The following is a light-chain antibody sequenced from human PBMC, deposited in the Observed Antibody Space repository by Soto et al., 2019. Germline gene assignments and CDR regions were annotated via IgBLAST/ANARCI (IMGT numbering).Light chain of an antibody. Sequence: DIQMTQSPSSLSASVGDRVTITCRACQGISNYLAWYQQKPGKVPKLLIYAASTLQSGVPSRFSGSGSGTDFTLTISSLQPEDVATYYCQKYNSAPALTFGGGTKVEIK. J-gene: IGKJ4*01. CDR2: AAS. CDR3: QKYNSAPALT. V-gene: IGKV1-27*01. CDR1: QGISNY.